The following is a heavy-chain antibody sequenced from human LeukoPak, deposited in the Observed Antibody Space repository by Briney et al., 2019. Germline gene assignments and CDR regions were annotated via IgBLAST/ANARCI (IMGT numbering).Heavy chain of an antibody. CDR3: ARDGGYSYVYYYYYYMDV. Sequence: ASVKVSCKASGYTFTGYYMHWVRQAPGQGLEWMGWINPNSGGTNYAQKFQGRVTMTRDTSISTAYMELSRLRSDDTAVYYCARDGGYSYVYYYYYYMDVWGKGTTVTVSS. V-gene: IGHV1-2*02. CDR1: GYTFTGYY. J-gene: IGHJ6*03. CDR2: INPNSGGT. D-gene: IGHD5-18*01.